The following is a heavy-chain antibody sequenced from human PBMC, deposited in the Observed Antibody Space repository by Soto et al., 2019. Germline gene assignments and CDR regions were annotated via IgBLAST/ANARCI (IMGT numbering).Heavy chain of an antibody. J-gene: IGHJ6*03. CDR2: ISWNSGSI. CDR3: AKAGIAAADYYYYYYMDV. CDR1: GFTFDDYA. Sequence: GGSLRLSCAASGFTFDDYAMHWVRQAPGKGLEWVSGISWNSGSIGYADSVKGRFTISRDNAKNSLYLQMNSLRAEDTALYYCAKAGIAAADYYYYYYMDVWGKGTTVTVSS. V-gene: IGHV3-9*01. D-gene: IGHD6-13*01.